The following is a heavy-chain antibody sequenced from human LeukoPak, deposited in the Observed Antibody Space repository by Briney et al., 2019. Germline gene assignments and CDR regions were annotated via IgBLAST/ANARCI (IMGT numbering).Heavy chain of an antibody. CDR3: ARDQEDGSGSYPAYNDY. CDR2: IIPIFGTA. Sequence: GASVKVSCKASGGTFSSYAISWVRQAPGQGLEWMGGIIPIFGTANYAQKFQGRVTITADKSTSTAYMELSSLRSEDTAVYYCARDQEDGSGSYPAYNDYWGQGTLVTVSS. V-gene: IGHV1-69*06. CDR1: GGTFSSYA. J-gene: IGHJ4*02. D-gene: IGHD3-10*01.